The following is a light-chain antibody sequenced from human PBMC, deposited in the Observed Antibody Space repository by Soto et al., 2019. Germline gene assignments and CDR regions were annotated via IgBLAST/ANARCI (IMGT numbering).Light chain of an antibody. CDR3: QQYGSSRT. J-gene: IGKJ1*01. CDR2: GAS. CDR1: QSVRSNY. V-gene: IGKV3-20*01. Sequence: EIVLTQSPGTLSLSPGERATLSCRASQSVRSNYLAWYQQKLGQAPRLLVYGASSRATGIPDRFSGSGSGTDFTLTISRLEPEDFAVYYCQQYGSSRTFGQGTKVEI.